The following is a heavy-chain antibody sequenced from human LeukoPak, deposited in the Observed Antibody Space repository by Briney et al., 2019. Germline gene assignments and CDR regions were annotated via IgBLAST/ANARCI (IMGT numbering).Heavy chain of an antibody. CDR1: GYTLTELS. CDR2: FDPEDGET. V-gene: IGHV1-24*01. D-gene: IGHD3-10*01. J-gene: IGHJ4*02. CDR3: ATDLISYGSGSYSGICSGY. Sequence: ASVKVSCEVSGYTLTELSMHWVRQAPGKGLEWMGGFDPEDGETIYAQKFQGRVTMTEDTSTDIAYMELSSLRSEDTAVYYCATDLISYGSGSYSGICSGYWGQGTLVTVSS.